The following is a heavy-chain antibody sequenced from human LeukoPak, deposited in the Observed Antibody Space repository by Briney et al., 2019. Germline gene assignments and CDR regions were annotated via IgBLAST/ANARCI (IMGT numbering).Heavy chain of an antibody. CDR2: IYPGDSDT. Sequence: GAPLKISCKNSGYSFTTYWIGWLRPLPGKGLEWAGIIYPGDSDTRYSASFHGQVPISAAKSISTAYLQWSSLKASDPAMYYCARQPTTVTTRDAFDIWGQGTMVTVSS. V-gene: IGHV5-51*01. CDR1: GYSFTTYW. CDR3: ARQPTTVTTRDAFDI. D-gene: IGHD4-17*01. J-gene: IGHJ3*02.